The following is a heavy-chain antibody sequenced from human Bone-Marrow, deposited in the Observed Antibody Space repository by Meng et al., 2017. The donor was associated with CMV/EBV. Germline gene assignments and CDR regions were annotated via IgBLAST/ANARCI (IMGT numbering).Heavy chain of an antibody. CDR1: GGSISDYY. J-gene: IGHJ4*02. CDR2: IFYTGST. D-gene: IGHD3-16*01. V-gene: IGHV4-59*01. CDR3: ARVSFGGFDH. Sequence: SETLSLTCTVSGGSISDYYWTWIRQPPGKGLEWIGYIFYTGSTNYNPSLKSRVTISVDTSKNQFSLKLNSVTAADTAVYYCARVSFGGFDHWGQGMLVTVPS.